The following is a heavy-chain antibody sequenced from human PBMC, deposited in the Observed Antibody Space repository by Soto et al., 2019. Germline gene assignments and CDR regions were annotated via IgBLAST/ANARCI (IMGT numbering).Heavy chain of an antibody. V-gene: IGHV5-51*01. CDR2: IYPGDSDT. D-gene: IGHD3-10*01. CDR1: GYSFTSYW. CDR3: ARTPPPITMVRGVIIEGYYYGMDV. J-gene: IGHJ6*02. Sequence: PGESLKISCKGSGYSFTSYWIGWVRQMPGKGLEWMGIIYPGDSDTRYSPSFQGQVTISADKSISTAYLQWSSLKASDTAMYYCARTPPPITMVRGVIIEGYYYGMDVWGQGTTVTVSS.